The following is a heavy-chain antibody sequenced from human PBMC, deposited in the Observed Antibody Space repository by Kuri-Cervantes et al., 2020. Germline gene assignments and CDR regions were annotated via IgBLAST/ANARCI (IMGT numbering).Heavy chain of an antibody. CDR1: GFTFSSYW. D-gene: IGHD1-26*01. CDR2: INSDGSST. J-gene: IGHJ4*02. CDR3: ARDVGKVAWDY. V-gene: IGHV3-74*01. Sequence: GGSLSLSCAASGFTFSSYWMHWVRQAPGKGLVWVSRINSDGSSTSYADSVKGRFTISRDNAKNTLYLQMNSLSAEDTAVYYCARDVGKVAWDYWGQGALVTVSS.